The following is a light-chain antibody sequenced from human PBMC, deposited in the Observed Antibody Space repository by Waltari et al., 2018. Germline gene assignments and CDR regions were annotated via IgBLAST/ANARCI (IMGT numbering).Light chain of an antibody. CDR2: EVS. CDR3: CSYAGNSIYV. CDR1: TSDVGCYTL. V-gene: IGLV2-23*02. Sequence: QSALTQPASVSGSPGQSITISCTGTTSDVGCYTLVSWYQHPPGKPPKLIIFEVSERASGVSNRFSGSKAGNTASLTISGLQAEDEADYHCCSYAGNSIYVFGTGTRVTVL. J-gene: IGLJ1*01.